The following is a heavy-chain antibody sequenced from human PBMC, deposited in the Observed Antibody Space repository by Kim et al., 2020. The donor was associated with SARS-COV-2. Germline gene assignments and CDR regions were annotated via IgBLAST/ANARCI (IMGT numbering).Heavy chain of an antibody. Sequence: SETLSLTCIVSGGSIISTYYYWGWIRQPPGKGLEWIGSIYYSGSTYYNPSLKSRVTISVDTSKNQFSLNLNSVTAADTAVYYCARHDMVTTTGDHYGMDVWGQGTTVTVSS. CDR3: ARHDMVTTTGDHYGMDV. D-gene: IGHD2-21*02. CDR1: GGSIISTYYY. J-gene: IGHJ6*02. CDR2: IYYSGST. V-gene: IGHV4-39*01.